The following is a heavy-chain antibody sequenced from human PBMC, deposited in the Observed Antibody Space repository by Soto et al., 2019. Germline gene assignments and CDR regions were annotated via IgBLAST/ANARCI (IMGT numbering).Heavy chain of an antibody. V-gene: IGHV3-23*01. Sequence: EVQLLESGGGLVQPGGSLRLSCAASGFTFSSYAMSWVRQAPGKGLEWVSAISGSGGSTYYADSVKGRFTISRDNAKNSLYLQMNSLRAEDTALYYCAKDLSMIVGSRFDPWGQGTLVTVSS. CDR1: GFTFSSYA. J-gene: IGHJ5*02. CDR2: ISGSGGST. D-gene: IGHD3-22*01. CDR3: AKDLSMIVGSRFDP.